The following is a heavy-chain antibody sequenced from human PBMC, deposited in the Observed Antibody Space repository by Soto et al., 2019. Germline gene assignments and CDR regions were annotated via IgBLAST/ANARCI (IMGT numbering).Heavy chain of an antibody. Sequence: EVQLLESGGGLVQPGGSLRLSCAASEFTFGTYGMSWVCQAPGKGLEWVSSISGSDGTTYYADSVKGRFSISRDKSKNTLYLQMNSLRAEDTAIYYCAKLDFWNSYYGPDVWGQGTTVTVSS. J-gene: IGHJ6*02. CDR1: EFTFGTYG. CDR3: AKLDFWNSYYGPDV. V-gene: IGHV3-23*01. CDR2: ISGSDGTT. D-gene: IGHD3-3*01.